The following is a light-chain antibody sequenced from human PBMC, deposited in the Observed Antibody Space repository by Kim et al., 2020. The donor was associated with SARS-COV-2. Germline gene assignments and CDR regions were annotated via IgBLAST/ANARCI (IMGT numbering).Light chain of an antibody. V-gene: IGLV6-57*02. CDR1: SGSIARNY. CDR3: QSYYSSNQRV. J-gene: IGLJ3*02. CDR2: EDN. Sequence: KTVNISCNRSSGSIARNYEQLYQQRPRSARTIVIYEDNQRPRGVPGRFSGCIDSSSNAASLPNFGLKTEEEADNYRQSYYSSNQRVFSGGTQLTVL.